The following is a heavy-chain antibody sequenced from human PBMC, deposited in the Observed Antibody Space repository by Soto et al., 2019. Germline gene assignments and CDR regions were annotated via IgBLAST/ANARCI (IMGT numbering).Heavy chain of an antibody. J-gene: IGHJ4*02. CDR3: ASGPGYSYGTHDY. D-gene: IGHD5-18*01. CDR2: ISSSGSTI. Sequence: WGSLRLSCSASVFTFSSYEMNWCRQAPGKGLEWVSYISSSGSTIYYADSVKGRFTISRDNAKNSLYLQMNSLRAEDTAVYYCASGPGYSYGTHDYWGQGTLVTVSS. V-gene: IGHV3-48*03. CDR1: VFTFSSYE.